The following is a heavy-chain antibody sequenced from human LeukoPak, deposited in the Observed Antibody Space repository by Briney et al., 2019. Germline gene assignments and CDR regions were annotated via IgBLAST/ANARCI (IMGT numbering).Heavy chain of an antibody. CDR2: ISLTGLT. J-gene: IGHJ4*02. Sequence: TSETLSLTCGVSGGSISNTNWRSWVRQPPGQGLEWIGEISLTGLTHYNPSLESRVTVSLDKSKNQLSLNLTSVTAADTAVYYCSRESGAFSPFGYWGQGTLVTVLS. V-gene: IGHV4-4*02. CDR3: SRESGAFSPFGY. CDR1: GGSISNTNW. D-gene: IGHD1-26*01.